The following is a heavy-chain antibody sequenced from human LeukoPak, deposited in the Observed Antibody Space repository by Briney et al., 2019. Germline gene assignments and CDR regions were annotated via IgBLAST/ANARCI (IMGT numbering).Heavy chain of an antibody. D-gene: IGHD4-17*01. V-gene: IGHV3-30*03. CDR2: NGTDA. CDR1: GFTFDDYG. Sequence: GGSLRLSCVASGFTFDDYGMSWVRQAPGKGLEWVAVNGTDAFYADSVKGRFTISRDNSKNTLYLQMNSLRADDTAVYYCARARAPVTRISSFDIWGQGTMVTVSS. J-gene: IGHJ3*02. CDR3: ARARAPVTRISSFDI.